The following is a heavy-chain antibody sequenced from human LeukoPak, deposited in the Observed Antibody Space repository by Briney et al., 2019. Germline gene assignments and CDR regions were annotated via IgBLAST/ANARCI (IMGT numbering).Heavy chain of an antibody. CDR2: IYSSGST. Sequence: PSETLSLTCIVSGDSISSITYYWGWIRQPPGKGLEWITSIYSSGSTYYNPSLKSRVTISLDTSKNQFSLKLSSVTAADTAVYYRARDSSSSRPNFDYWGQGILVTVSS. CDR1: GDSISSITYY. D-gene: IGHD6-13*01. V-gene: IGHV4-39*07. CDR3: ARDSSSSRPNFDY. J-gene: IGHJ4*02.